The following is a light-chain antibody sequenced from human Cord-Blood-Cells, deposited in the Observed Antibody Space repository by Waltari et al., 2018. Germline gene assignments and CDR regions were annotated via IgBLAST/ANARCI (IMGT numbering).Light chain of an antibody. CDR2: KVS. J-gene: IGKJ2*01. CDR1: QSLVHSDGNTY. Sequence: DVVMTQSPLSLPVTLGQPASISCRSSQSLVHSDGNTYLNWFQQRPGQSPRRLIYKVSNRDSGVPDRFSGSGSGTDFTLKISREEAEDVGVYYCMQGTHWYTFGQGTKLEIK. V-gene: IGKV2-30*02. CDR3: MQGTHWYT.